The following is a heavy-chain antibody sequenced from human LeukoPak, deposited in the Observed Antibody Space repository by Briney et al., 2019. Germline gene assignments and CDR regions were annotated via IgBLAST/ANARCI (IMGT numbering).Heavy chain of an antibody. Sequence: PGGSLRLSCAASGFTFGDYGMSWVRQAPGRGLEWVAFIRYDGTNRFYADSVKGRFSISRDNSKNTVFLQMNSLRTEGTAVYYCAKELGGTFRDYWGQGTLVTVSS. V-gene: IGHV3-30*02. D-gene: IGHD1-26*01. J-gene: IGHJ4*02. CDR1: GFTFGDYG. CDR2: IRYDGTNR. CDR3: AKELGGTFRDY.